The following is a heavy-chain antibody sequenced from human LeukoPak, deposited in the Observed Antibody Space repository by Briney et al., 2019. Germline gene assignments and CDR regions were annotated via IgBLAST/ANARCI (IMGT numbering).Heavy chain of an antibody. V-gene: IGHV3-7*01. D-gene: IGHD1-26*01. J-gene: IGHJ4*02. CDR3: ARDLFSGSYQEDF. CDR2: IKYDGSAK. Sequence: GESLRLSCAASGFTLSSYWMSWVRQAPGKGLEWVANIKYDGSAKYYVDSVNGRFTISRDDAKNSLYLEMNSLRAEDTAVYYCARDLFSGSYQEDFWGQGALVTVSS. CDR1: GFTLSSYW.